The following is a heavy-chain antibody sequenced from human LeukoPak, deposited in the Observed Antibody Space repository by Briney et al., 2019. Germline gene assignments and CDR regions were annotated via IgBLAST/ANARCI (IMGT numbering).Heavy chain of an antibody. Sequence: SETLSLTCTVSGGSISSYYWSWIRQPPGKGMEWIGYIYYSGSTNYNPSLKSRVTISVDTSKNQFSLKLSSVTAADTAVYYCARLGFSFFHYYYGMDVWGQGTTVTVSS. CDR3: ARLGFSFFHYYYGMDV. CDR1: GGSISSYY. CDR2: IYYSGST. V-gene: IGHV4-59*08. D-gene: IGHD2/OR15-2a*01. J-gene: IGHJ6*02.